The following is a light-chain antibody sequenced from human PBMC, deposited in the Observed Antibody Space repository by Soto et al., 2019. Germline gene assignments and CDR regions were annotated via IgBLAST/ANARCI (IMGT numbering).Light chain of an antibody. CDR3: QQYNSYSRT. CDR1: QDIKHY. Sequence: DIQMTQSPSSLSASLVDIFTITCXARQDIKHYLNWYQQKPGKAPKLLISDASTLESGVPSRFSGSGSGTEFTLTISSLQPDDFATYYCQQYNSYSRTFGQGTKVDIK. CDR2: DAS. V-gene: IGKV1-5*01. J-gene: IGKJ1*01.